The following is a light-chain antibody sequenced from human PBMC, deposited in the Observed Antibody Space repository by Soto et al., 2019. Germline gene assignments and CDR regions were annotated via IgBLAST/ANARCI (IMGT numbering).Light chain of an antibody. CDR1: QSDSNW. CDR3: KQADSYSWT. J-gene: IGKJ1*01. V-gene: IGKV1-5*01. Sequence: DIQMTPSPSTLSASVGERVTITCRASQSDSNWLAWYQQKPGKAPKLLIYDVSSWESGVPARFSGSGSGTEFILIISSLQPEDFAAYYCKQADSYSWTFDQGTKVDIK. CDR2: DVS.